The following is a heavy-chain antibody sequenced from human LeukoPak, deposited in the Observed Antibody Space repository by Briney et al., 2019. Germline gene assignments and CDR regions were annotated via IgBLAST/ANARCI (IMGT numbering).Heavy chain of an antibody. CDR1: GFTFSSFW. CDR3: ARGYYSSSRFDS. CDR2: VNSDGSTT. Sequence: PGGSLRLSCAASGFTFSSFWMHWVRQAPGKGLVWVSRVNSDGSTTNYADSVKGRFTISRDNAENTLYMRMKSLRPEDTAVYYCARGYYSSSRFDSWGQGSLVTVSS. D-gene: IGHD6-13*01. V-gene: IGHV3-74*01. J-gene: IGHJ4*02.